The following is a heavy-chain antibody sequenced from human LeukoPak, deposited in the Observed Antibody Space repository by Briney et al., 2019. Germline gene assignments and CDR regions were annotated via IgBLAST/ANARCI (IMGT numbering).Heavy chain of an antibody. V-gene: IGHV4-59*01. CDR2: IFHSGST. Sequence: PSETLSLTCTVSGVSISSYYWSWIRQPPGKGLEWIGYIFHSGSTNYSPSLKSRVTISVDTSKNQFSLKLSSVTAADTAVYYCARDGRVSSSLPIGYYYYYMDVWGKGTTVTVSS. CDR3: ARDGRVSSSLPIGYYYYYMDV. CDR1: GVSISSYY. D-gene: IGHD6-13*01. J-gene: IGHJ6*03.